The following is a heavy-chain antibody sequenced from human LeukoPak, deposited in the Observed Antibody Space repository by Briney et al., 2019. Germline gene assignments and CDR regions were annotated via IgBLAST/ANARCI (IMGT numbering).Heavy chain of an antibody. CDR1: GLIFSSYG. J-gene: IGHJ4*02. CDR2: IWYDGSKK. D-gene: IGHD6-19*01. V-gene: IGHV3-33*01. Sequence: GGSLRLSCAASGLIFSSYGMHWVRQAPGKGLEWVAVIWYDGSKKYYADSVKGRFTISRDNSKNTLYLQMNSLRAEDTAVYYCARDPRVKAVASTFYFDYWGQGTLVTVSS. CDR3: ARDPRVKAVASTFYFDY.